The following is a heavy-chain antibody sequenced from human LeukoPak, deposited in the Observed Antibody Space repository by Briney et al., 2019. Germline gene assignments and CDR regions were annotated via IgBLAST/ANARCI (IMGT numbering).Heavy chain of an antibody. V-gene: IGHV1-69*13. J-gene: IGHJ5*02. CDR1: GGTFTSYA. CDR2: IIPISGTT. CDR3: ARKLRLGGNWFDP. Sequence: SVKVSCKTSGGTFTSYAVTWVRQAPGQGLEWMGKIIPISGTTNYAQKFQGRVTFTADESTSTAYMELSSLRSEDTALYYCARKLRLGGNWFDPWGQGTLVTVSS. D-gene: IGHD1-26*01.